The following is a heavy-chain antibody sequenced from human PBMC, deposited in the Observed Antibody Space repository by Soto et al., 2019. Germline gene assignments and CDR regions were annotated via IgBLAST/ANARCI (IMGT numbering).Heavy chain of an antibody. J-gene: IGHJ6*02. CDR3: ARDKEYYDILTGYYLYYYGMDV. D-gene: IGHD3-9*01. CDR2: INPNSGGT. V-gene: IGHV1-2*02. CDR1: GYSFATYG. Sequence: ASVKVSCKASGYSFATYGFSWVRQAPGQGLEWMGWINPNSGGTNYAQKFQGRVTMTRDTSISTAYMELSRLRSDDTAVYYCARDKEYYDILTGYYLYYYGMDVWGQGTTVTVSS.